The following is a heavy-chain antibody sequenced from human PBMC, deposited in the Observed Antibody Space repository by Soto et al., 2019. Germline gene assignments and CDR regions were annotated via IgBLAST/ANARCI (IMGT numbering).Heavy chain of an antibody. CDR2: MNPNSGNT. CDR3: ARGISSGDYAYYYYYYYMDV. V-gene: IGHV1-8*01. Sequence: GASVKVSCKASGYTFTRYDINWVRQATGQGLEWMGWMNPNSGNTGYAQKFQGRVTMTRNTSISTAYMELSSLRSEDTAVYYCARGISSGDYAYYYYYYYMDVWGKGTTVTVSS. CDR1: GYTFTRYD. D-gene: IGHD4-17*01. J-gene: IGHJ6*03.